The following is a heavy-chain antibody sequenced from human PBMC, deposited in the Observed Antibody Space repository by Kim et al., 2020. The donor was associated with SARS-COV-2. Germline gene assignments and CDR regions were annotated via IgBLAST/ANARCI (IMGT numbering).Heavy chain of an antibody. Sequence: NPSLKSRVTISIDKSKNPFSLKLSSVTAADTAVYYCAAFQYGAGSYSVDYWGQGTLVTVSS. D-gene: IGHD3-10*01. V-gene: IGHV4-59*01. CDR3: AAFQYGAGSYSVDY. J-gene: IGHJ4*02.